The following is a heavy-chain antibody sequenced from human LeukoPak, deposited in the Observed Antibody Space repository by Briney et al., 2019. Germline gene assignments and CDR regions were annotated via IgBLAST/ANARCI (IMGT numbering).Heavy chain of an antibody. V-gene: IGHV4-59*01. D-gene: IGHD3-3*01. CDR1: GGSFSSYY. CDR2: IYYSGST. Sequence: PSETLSLTCAVYGGSFSSYYWSWIRQPPGKGLEWIGYIYYSGSTNYNPSLKSRVTISVDTSKNQFSLKLSSVTAADTAVYYCARADYDFWSGGTNAFDIWGQGTMVTVSS. J-gene: IGHJ3*02. CDR3: ARADYDFWSGGTNAFDI.